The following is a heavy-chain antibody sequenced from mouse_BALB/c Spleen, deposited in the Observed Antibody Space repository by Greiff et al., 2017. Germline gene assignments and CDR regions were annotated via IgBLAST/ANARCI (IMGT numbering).Heavy chain of an antibody. CDR1: GFTFSSYA. CDR3: ASGGTGYFDY. Sequence: EVKLVESGGGLVKPGGSLKLSCAASGFTFSSYAMSWVRQSPEKRLEWVAEISSGSSTIYYADTVKGRFTISRDNPKNTLFLQMTSLRSEDTAMYYCASGGTGYFDYWGQGTTLTVSS. J-gene: IGHJ2*01. D-gene: IGHD4-1*01. CDR2: ISSGSSTI. V-gene: IGHV5-17*02.